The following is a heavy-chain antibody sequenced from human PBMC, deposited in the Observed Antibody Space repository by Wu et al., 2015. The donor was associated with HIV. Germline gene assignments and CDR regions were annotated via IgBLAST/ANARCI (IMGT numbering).Heavy chain of an antibody. CDR3: ARDMGRESYYYDSSGYGPWDY. V-gene: IGHV1-18*01. D-gene: IGHD3-22*01. CDR1: GYTFTSYG. CDR2: ISAYNGNT. J-gene: IGHJ4*02. Sequence: QVQLVQSGAEVKKPGASVKVSCKASGYTFTSYGISWVRQAPGQGLEWMGWISAYNGNTNYAQKLQGRVTMTTDTSTSTAYMELRSLRSDDTAVYYCARDMGRESYYYDSSGYGPWDYWGQGTLVTVSS.